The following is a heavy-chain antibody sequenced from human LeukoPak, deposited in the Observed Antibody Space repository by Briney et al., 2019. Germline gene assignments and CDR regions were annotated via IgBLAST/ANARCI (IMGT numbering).Heavy chain of an antibody. J-gene: IGHJ4*01. CDR2: ISGSSKTI. D-gene: IGHD2/OR15-2a*01. CDR3: ARDSGNYIDY. Sequence: GGSLRLSCTASGFTFSHFSMNWVRLAPGKGPQWVSFISGSSKTIYYGDSVKGRFTISRDNAKNSLYLQMNGLRDEDAALYFCARDSGNYIDYWGQGTQVVVSS. V-gene: IGHV3-48*02. CDR1: GFTFSHFS.